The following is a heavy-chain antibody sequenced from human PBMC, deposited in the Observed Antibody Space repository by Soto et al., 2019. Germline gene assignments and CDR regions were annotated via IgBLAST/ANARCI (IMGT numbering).Heavy chain of an antibody. CDR2: INSDGSST. D-gene: IGHD2-2*01. J-gene: IGHJ5*02. CDR1: GFTFNSYW. Sequence: GSLRLSCAASGFTFNSYWMHWVRQAPGKGLVWVSRINSDGSSTSYADSVKGRFTISRDNAKNTLYLQMNSLRAEDSAVYYCVRVGYCSSTSCFQFDPWGQGTLVTVSS. CDR3: VRVGYCSSTSCFQFDP. V-gene: IGHV3-74*01.